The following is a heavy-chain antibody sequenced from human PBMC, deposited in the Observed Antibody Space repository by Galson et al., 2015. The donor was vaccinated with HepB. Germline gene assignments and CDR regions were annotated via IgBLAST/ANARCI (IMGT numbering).Heavy chain of an antibody. CDR2: ISYDGSDK. Sequence: SLRLSCAASGFTFSSYGMHWVRQAPGKGLEWVAVISYDGSDKYYADSVKGRFTISRDNSKNTVHVQMSSLRPEDTAIYYCARDSGATFGYYWGQGTLVTVSS. V-gene: IGHV3-30*03. J-gene: IGHJ4*02. CDR1: GFTFSSYG. D-gene: IGHD3-16*01. CDR3: ARDSGATFGYY.